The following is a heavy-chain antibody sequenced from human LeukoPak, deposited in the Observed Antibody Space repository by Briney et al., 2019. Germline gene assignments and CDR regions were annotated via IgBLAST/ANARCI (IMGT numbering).Heavy chain of an antibody. CDR3: ARSLPYYDFWSGKIGYYYYGMDV. CDR2: MNPNSGNT. D-gene: IGHD3-3*01. V-gene: IGHV1-8*01. CDR1: GYTFTSYD. J-gene: IGHJ6*02. Sequence: ASVKVSCKASGYTFTSYDINWVRQATGQGLEWMGWMNPNSGNTGYAQKFQGRVTMTRNTSISTAYTELSSLRSEDTAVYYCARSLPYYDFWSGKIGYYYYGMDVWGQGTTVTVSS.